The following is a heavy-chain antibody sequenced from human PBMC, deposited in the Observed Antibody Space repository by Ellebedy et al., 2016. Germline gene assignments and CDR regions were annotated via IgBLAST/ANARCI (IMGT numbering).Heavy chain of an antibody. CDR2: INSDGSST. CDR3: ARVPYGSGSYRVDY. V-gene: IGHV3-74*01. Sequence: GGSLRLXXAASGFIFSNYYMHWVRQAPGKGLVWVSRINSDGSSTTYADSVRGRFTISRDNAKNTLYLQMNSLRAEDTAVYYCARVPYGSGSYRVDYWGQGTLVTVSS. CDR1: GFIFSNYY. D-gene: IGHD3-10*01. J-gene: IGHJ4*02.